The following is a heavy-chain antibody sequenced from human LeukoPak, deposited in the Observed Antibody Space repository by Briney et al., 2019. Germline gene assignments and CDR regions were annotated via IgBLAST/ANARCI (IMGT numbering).Heavy chain of an antibody. V-gene: IGHV3-23*01. CDR3: AKVSVCYGCYLDF. CDR1: GSAFSSHG. Sequence: GSLILSFAASGSAFSSHGLTWVRPAPGKGLEWVSTINGPGDNPYYAETVKGRFTISRDKSKNTLYLQMHSLRAEDTAIYYCAKVSVCYGCYLDFWGQGTLVTVS. CDR2: INGPGDNP. D-gene: IGHD3-16*01. J-gene: IGHJ4*02.